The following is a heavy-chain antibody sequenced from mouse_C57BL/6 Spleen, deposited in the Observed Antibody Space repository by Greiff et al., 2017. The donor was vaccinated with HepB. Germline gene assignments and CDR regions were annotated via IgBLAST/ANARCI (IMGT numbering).Heavy chain of an antibody. D-gene: IGHD1-1*01. CDR2: IDPSDSYT. J-gene: IGHJ2*01. CDR1: GYTFTSYW. V-gene: IGHV1-69*01. Sequence: VQLQQSGAELVMPGASVKLSCKASGYTFTSYWMHWVKQRPGQGLEWIGEIDPSDSYTNYNQKFKGKSTLTVDKSSSTAYMQLSSLTSEDSAVYYCARKGLDYGSSYDFDYWGQGTTLTVSS. CDR3: ARKGLDYGSSYDFDY.